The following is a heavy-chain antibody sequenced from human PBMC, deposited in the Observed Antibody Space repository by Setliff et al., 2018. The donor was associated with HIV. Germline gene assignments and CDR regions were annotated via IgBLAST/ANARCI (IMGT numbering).Heavy chain of an antibody. Sequence: PGGSLRLSCAVSGFTFSTYAMSWVRQAPGKGLEWVSTISAGGGSTYYADSVKGRFTISRDNSKNTLYLQMNSLRAEDTAVYYCARADIVVTYYFDYRGQGTLVTVSS. CDR3: ARADIVVTYYFDY. V-gene: IGHV3-23*01. CDR1: GFTFSTYA. CDR2: ISAGGGST. D-gene: IGHD5-12*01. J-gene: IGHJ4*02.